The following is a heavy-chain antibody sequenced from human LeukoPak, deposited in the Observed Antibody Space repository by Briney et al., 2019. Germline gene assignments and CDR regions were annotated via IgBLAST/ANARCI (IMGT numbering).Heavy chain of an antibody. J-gene: IGHJ3*02. CDR3: AKALSRVSWLRFGAFDI. CDR2: ISGSGGST. V-gene: IGHV3-23*01. D-gene: IGHD5-12*01. Sequence: PGGSLRLSCAASGFTFSSYAMSWVRQAPGKGLEWVSAISGSGGSTYYADSVKGRFTISRDNSKNTLYLQMNSLRAEDTAVYYCAKALSRVSWLRFGAFDIWGQGTMVTVSS. CDR1: GFTFSSYA.